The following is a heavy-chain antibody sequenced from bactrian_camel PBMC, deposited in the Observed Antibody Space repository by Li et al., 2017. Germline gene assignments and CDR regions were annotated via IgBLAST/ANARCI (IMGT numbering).Heavy chain of an antibody. CDR3: AADQIPFSDYALQYWAYNH. J-gene: IGHJ4*01. V-gene: IGHV3S44*01. D-gene: IGHD4*01. CDR1: RYTSRPNC. Sequence: DVQLVESGGGSVQAGGSLRLSCAYSRYTSRPNCMAWFRQAPGKEREGVAVIYDPNGATIYGDSVKDRFIISQDKANNTVYLQMNSLKPEDSGMYYCAADQIPFSDYALQYWAYNHWGQGTQVTVS. CDR2: IYDPNGAT.